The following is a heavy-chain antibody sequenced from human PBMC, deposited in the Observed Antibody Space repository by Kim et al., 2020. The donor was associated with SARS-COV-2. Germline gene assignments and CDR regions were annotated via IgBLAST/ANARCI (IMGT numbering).Heavy chain of an antibody. D-gene: IGHD3-10*01. Sequence: GRFTISRDNAKNSLYLQMNSLRAEDTAVYYCARTLLLWFGESMDYFDYWGQGTLVTVSS. CDR3: ARTLLLWFGESMDYFDY. J-gene: IGHJ4*02. V-gene: IGHV3-11*06.